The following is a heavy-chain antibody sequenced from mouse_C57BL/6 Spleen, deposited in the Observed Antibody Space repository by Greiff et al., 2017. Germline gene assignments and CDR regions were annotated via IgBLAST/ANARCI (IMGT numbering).Heavy chain of an antibody. Sequence: EVQGVESGGGLVQPGGSLSLSCAASGFTFTDYYMSWVRQPPGKALEWLGFIRNKANGYTTEYSASVKGRFTISRDNSQSILYLQMNALRAEDSATYYCARYPIKLGLWYFDVWGTGTTVTVSS. CDR1: GFTFTDYY. J-gene: IGHJ1*03. V-gene: IGHV7-3*01. CDR3: ARYPIKLGLWYFDV. CDR2: IRNKANGYTT. D-gene: IGHD4-1*01.